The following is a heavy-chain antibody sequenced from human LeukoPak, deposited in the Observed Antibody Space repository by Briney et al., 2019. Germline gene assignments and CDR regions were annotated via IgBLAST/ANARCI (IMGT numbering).Heavy chain of an antibody. Sequence: SETLSLTCTVSGGSISSRSYYWGWIRQPPGKGLEWIGNLYYSGSTYYNPSLKSRVTISEDTSKNQFSLKLSSVTAADTAVYYCARGLYDSSGHYPNEYFRHWGQGTLVTVSS. D-gene: IGHD3-22*01. V-gene: IGHV4-39*07. CDR2: LYYSGST. CDR3: ARGLYDSSGHYPNEYFRH. J-gene: IGHJ1*01. CDR1: GGSISSRSYY.